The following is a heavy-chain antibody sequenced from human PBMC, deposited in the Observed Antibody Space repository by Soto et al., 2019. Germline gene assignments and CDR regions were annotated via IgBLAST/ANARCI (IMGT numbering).Heavy chain of an antibody. CDR1: GFTFSSYG. CDR3: AKDRDIVVVVAAIAGMDV. J-gene: IGHJ6*02. Sequence: GGSLRLSCAAFGFTFSSYGMHWVRQAPGKGLEWVAVISYDGSNKYYADSVKGRFTISRDNSKNTLYLQMNSLRAEDTAVYYCAKDRDIVVVVAAIAGMDVWGQGTTVTVSS. D-gene: IGHD2-15*01. V-gene: IGHV3-30*18. CDR2: ISYDGSNK.